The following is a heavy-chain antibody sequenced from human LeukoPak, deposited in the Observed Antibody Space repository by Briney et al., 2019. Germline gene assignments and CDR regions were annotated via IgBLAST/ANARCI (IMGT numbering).Heavy chain of an antibody. CDR2: IIPIFGTA. D-gene: IGHD2-21*02. CDR3: ARTSYCGGDCLDY. CDR1: GGTFSSYA. J-gene: IGHJ4*02. V-gene: IGHV1-69*13. Sequence: SVKVSCKASGGTFSSYAISWVRQAPGQGLECMGGIIPIFGTANYAQKFQGRVTITADESTSTAYMELSSLRSEDTAVYYCARTSYCGGDCLDYWGQGTLVTVSS.